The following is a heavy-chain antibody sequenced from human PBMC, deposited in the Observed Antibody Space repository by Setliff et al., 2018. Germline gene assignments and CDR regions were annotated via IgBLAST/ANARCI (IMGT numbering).Heavy chain of an antibody. Sequence: PSETLSLPCGVSGGGGSFSAYYWSWIRQPPGKGLEWIGEISPGGSTIYNPSLRSRVTISVDTAKNRFSLNLTSVTAADTAVYYCATSGFCSAGSCYSFDDWGQGALVTVS. CDR3: ATSGFCSAGSCYSFDD. CDR1: GGGGSFSAYY. D-gene: IGHD6-19*01. CDR2: ISPGGST. V-gene: IGHV4-34*01. J-gene: IGHJ4*02.